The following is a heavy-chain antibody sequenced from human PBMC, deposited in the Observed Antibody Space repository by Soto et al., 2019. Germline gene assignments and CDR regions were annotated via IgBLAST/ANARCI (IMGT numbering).Heavy chain of an antibody. CDR3: ARTRRFGVGAWYDP. V-gene: IGHV4-61*01. J-gene: IGHJ5*02. D-gene: IGHD3-3*01. CDR1: GDSISSTSHY. CDR2: LYDSGTT. Sequence: QVQLQESGPGLVKPSETLSLICTVSGDSISSTSHYWSWIRQPPGKGLEWIGYLYDSGTTNYNLSLKSRVTISVDTSKTPVSLKLRSVTAADTAVYYCARTRRFGVGAWYDPWGQGTLVTVSS.